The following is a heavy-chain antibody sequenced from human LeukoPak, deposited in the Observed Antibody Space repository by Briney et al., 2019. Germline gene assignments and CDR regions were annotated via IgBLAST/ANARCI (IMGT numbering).Heavy chain of an antibody. J-gene: IGHJ4*02. D-gene: IGHD6-6*01. CDR3: AKDPGIAARRGTQIDY. CDR2: ISGSGGST. CDR1: GFAFSSYA. Sequence: PGGSLRLSCAASGFAFSSYALSWVRQAPGKGLEWVSAISGSGGSTYYADSVKGRFTISRVNSKNTLYLQMNSLRAEDTAVYYCAKDPGIAARRGTQIDYWGQGTLVTVSS. V-gene: IGHV3-23*01.